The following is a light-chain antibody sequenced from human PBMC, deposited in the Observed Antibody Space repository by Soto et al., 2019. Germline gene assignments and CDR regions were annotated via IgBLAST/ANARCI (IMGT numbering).Light chain of an antibody. J-gene: IGKJ1*01. Sequence: AIQMTQSPSSLSASVGDRVTITCRASQGIRTDLGWYQQTPGKAPKLLIYAASTLQSGVPSRFSGSGSGTDFTLTISCLQSEDFATYYCQQYYSYPRTFGQGTKVDIK. CDR2: AAS. CDR3: QQYYSYPRT. CDR1: QGIRTD. V-gene: IGKV1-6*01.